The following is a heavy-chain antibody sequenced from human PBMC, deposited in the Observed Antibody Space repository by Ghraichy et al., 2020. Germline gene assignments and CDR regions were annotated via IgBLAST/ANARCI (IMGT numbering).Heavy chain of an antibody. CDR2: IYYSGGT. Sequence: SETLSLTCTVSGGSLSSSSYYWDWIRQPPGKGLEWIGSIYYSGGTFYTPSLKSRVTISVDKSKNQVSLKLTSVNAADTAVYYCARPNPDTSGRDDALDIWGQGTMVTVSS. CDR3: ARPNPDTSGRDDALDI. J-gene: IGHJ3*02. D-gene: IGHD3-22*01. CDR1: GGSLSSSSYY. V-gene: IGHV4-39*01.